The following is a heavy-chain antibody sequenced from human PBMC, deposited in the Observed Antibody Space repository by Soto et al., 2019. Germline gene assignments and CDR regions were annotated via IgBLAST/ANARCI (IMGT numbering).Heavy chain of an antibody. CDR2: IYYSGST. V-gene: IGHV4-59*12. Sequence: PSETLSLTCTVSGGSISSYYWSWIRQPPGKGLEWIGYIYYSGSTNYNPSLKSQVTISVDRSKNQFSLKLSSVTAADTAVYYCARDRSYEGQPYYFDYWGQGTLVTVSS. D-gene: IGHD5-12*01. CDR1: GGSISSYY. CDR3: ARDRSYEGQPYYFDY. J-gene: IGHJ4*02.